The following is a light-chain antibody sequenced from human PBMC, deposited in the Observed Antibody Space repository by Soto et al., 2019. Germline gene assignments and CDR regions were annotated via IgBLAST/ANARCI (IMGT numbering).Light chain of an antibody. CDR3: QQYEKVGLT. V-gene: IGKV1-33*01. Sequence: DIQMTQSPSSPSASVGDRVTITCQASQDISNYLNWYQQKPGEAPKLLISDGSNLETGVPSRFSGSGSGTHFTFTISSLQPKDFATYHCQQYEKVGLTFGGGTKVEIK. J-gene: IGKJ4*01. CDR1: QDISNY. CDR2: DGS.